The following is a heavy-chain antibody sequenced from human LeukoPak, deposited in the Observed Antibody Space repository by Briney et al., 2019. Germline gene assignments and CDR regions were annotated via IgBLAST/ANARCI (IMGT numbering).Heavy chain of an antibody. D-gene: IGHD5-12*01. V-gene: IGHV3-30*04. Sequence: GGSLRLSCVASGFTFNTYAMHWVRQAPGKGLEWVALISDNGSKKYYADSAQGRFTISRDNSKNTVYLETNSLRGEDTAMYYCAREISDYDLKFDYWGQGTLVTVSS. CDR1: GFTFNTYA. CDR3: AREISDYDLKFDY. CDR2: ISDNGSKK. J-gene: IGHJ4*02.